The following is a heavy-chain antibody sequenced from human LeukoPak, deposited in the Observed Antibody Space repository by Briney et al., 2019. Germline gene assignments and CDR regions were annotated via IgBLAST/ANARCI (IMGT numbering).Heavy chain of an antibody. D-gene: IGHD4-17*01. CDR3: ATVATVTGGYFDY. Sequence: ASVKVSCKVSVYTLTELSMHWVRQAPGKGLEWMGGFDPEDGETIYAQKFQGRVTMTEDTSTDTAYMELSSLRSEDTAVYYCATVATVTGGYFDYWGQGTLVTVSS. CDR1: VYTLTELS. J-gene: IGHJ4*02. V-gene: IGHV1-24*01. CDR2: FDPEDGET.